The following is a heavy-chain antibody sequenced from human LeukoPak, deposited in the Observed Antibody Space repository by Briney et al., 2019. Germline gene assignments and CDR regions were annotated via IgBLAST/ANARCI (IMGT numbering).Heavy chain of an antibody. CDR1: GFTFSSHA. Sequence: GGSLRLSCEVSGFTFSSHAMTWVRQAPGKGLEWVSGVRGGGDFPYYADSVQGRFTISRDNSKNTLFLQMNSLGAEDTAVYYCAELGITMIGGVWGKGTTVTISS. V-gene: IGHV3-23*01. J-gene: IGHJ6*04. CDR3: AELGITMIGGV. CDR2: VRGGGDFP. D-gene: IGHD3-10*02.